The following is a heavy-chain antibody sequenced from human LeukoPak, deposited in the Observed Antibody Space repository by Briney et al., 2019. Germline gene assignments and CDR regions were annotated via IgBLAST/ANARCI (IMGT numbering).Heavy chain of an antibody. V-gene: IGHV3-30-3*01. D-gene: IGHD1-26*01. J-gene: IGHJ3*02. CDR2: ISYDGSNK. Sequence: PGGSLRLSCAASGFTFSSYAMHWFCQAPGKGLEWVAVISYDGSNKYYADSVKGRFTISRDNSKNTLYLQMNSLRAEDTAVYYCARGARGWELRAFDIWGQGTMVTVSS. CDR1: GFTFSSYA. CDR3: ARGARGWELRAFDI.